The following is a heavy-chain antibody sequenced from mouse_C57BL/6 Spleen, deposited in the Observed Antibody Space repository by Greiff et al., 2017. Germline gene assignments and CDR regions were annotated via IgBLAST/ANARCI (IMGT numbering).Heavy chain of an antibody. CDR3: ARWDYYGSRYPWYAMDY. D-gene: IGHD1-1*01. Sequence: VQLQQSGPELVKPGASVKMSCKASGYTFTDYNMHWVKQSHGKSLEWIGYINPNNGGTSYNQKFKGKATLTVNKSSSTAYMELRSLTSEDSAVYYCARWDYYGSRYPWYAMDYWGQGTSVTVSS. CDR2: INPNNGGT. V-gene: IGHV1-22*01. J-gene: IGHJ4*01. CDR1: GYTFTDYN.